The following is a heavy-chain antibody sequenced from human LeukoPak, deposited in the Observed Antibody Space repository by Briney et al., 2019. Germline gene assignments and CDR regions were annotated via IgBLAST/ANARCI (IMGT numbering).Heavy chain of an antibody. D-gene: IGHD3-10*01. J-gene: IGHJ5*02. CDR2: FDPEDGET. Sequence: ASVKVSCKVSGYTLTELSMHWVRQAPGKGLEWMGGFDPEDGETIYAQKFQGRVTITADESTSTAYMELSSLRSEDTAVYYCARDSGDYYGSGSLPWLDPWGQGTLVTVSS. CDR3: ARDSGDYYGSGSLPWLDP. V-gene: IGHV1-24*01. CDR1: GYTLTELS.